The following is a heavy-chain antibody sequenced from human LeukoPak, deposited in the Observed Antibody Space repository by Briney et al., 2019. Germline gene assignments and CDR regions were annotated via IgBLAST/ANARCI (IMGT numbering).Heavy chain of an antibody. Sequence: SETLSLTCTVSGGSISSYYWSWIRQPPGKGLEWIGYIYYSGSTNYNPSLKSRVTISVDTSKNQFSLKLSSVTAADTAVYYCARVNSGYDSTDYWGQGTLVTVSS. CDR1: GGSISSYY. CDR2: IYYSGST. J-gene: IGHJ4*02. D-gene: IGHD5-12*01. CDR3: ARVNSGYDSTDY. V-gene: IGHV4-59*12.